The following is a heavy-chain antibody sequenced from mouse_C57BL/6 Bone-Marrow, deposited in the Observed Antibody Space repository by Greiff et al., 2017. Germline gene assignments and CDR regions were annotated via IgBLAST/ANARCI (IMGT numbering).Heavy chain of an antibody. Sequence: QVQLKESGPELVKPGASVKLSCKASGYTFTSYDITWVKQRPGQGLEWIGWIYPRDGSTKYNEKFKGKATLTVDTSSSTAYMQLHSLTSEDSAVYFCAWYFDVWGKGTTVTVSS. J-gene: IGHJ1*03. CDR1: GYTFTSYD. V-gene: IGHV1-85*01. CDR2: IYPRDGST. CDR3: AWYFDV.